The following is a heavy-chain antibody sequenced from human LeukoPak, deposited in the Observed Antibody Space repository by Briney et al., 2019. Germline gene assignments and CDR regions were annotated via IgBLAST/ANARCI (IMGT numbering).Heavy chain of an antibody. Sequence: AGSLRLSCAASGFTLSSDAMSWVRHPPGKGLEWVTAISGSGGSTYYADSVKGRFTISRDNSKNTLYLQMNSLRAEDTAVYYCAKARTAYFDYWGQGNLVTVSS. CDR2: ISGSGGST. CDR3: AKARTAYFDY. CDR1: GFTLSSDA. V-gene: IGHV3-23*01. J-gene: IGHJ4*02.